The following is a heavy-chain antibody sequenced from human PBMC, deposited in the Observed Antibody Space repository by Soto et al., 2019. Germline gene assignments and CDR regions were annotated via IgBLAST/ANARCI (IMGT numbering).Heavy chain of an antibody. D-gene: IGHD3-22*01. Sequence: WETLSLTCAVSGGSISSYNWWNWVRQPPGKGLEWIGEIYHSGSTNYNPSLKSRVTISVDKSKNQFSLKLTSVTAADTAVYYCARVKVDYYDSRGYYFNFDYWGQGTLVTVSS. CDR1: GGSISSYNW. CDR2: IYHSGST. V-gene: IGHV4-4*02. J-gene: IGHJ4*02. CDR3: ARVKVDYYDSRGYYFNFDY.